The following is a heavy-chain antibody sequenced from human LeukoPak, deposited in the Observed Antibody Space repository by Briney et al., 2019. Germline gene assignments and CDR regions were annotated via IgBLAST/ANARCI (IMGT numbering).Heavy chain of an antibody. D-gene: IGHD6-13*01. CDR2: IYYSGST. Sequence: SETLSLTCTVSGGSISSSSYYWGWIRQPPGKGLEWIGSIYYSGSTYYNPSLKSRVTISVDTSKNQFSLKLSSVTVADTAVYYCAREEAAAGIDYWGQGTLVTVSS. CDR3: AREEAAAGIDY. J-gene: IGHJ4*02. V-gene: IGHV4-39*07. CDR1: GGSISSSSYY.